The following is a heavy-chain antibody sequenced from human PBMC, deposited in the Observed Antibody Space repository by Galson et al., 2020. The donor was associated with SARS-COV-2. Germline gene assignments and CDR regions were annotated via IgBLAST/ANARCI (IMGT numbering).Heavy chain of an antibody. Sequence: TGGSLRLSCAASGFTFSSYGMHWVRRAPGKGLEWVAVIWYDGNKKYYADSVQGRFTISRDNSKNTLYLQMNSLRAEDSAVYYCARYYTDYSVVDHWGQGTLVTVSS. J-gene: IGHJ4*02. CDR2: IWYDGNKK. CDR3: ARYYTDYSVVDH. CDR1: GFTFSSYG. V-gene: IGHV3-33*01. D-gene: IGHD2-15*01.